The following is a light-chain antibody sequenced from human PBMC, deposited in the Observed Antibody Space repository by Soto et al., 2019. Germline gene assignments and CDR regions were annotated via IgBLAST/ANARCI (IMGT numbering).Light chain of an antibody. CDR3: QDYNSAPRT. CDR2: AAS. J-gene: IGKJ4*02. Sequence: DIQMTQSPSSLSASIGERVTISCRASQSISNDLAWYQQKPGKAPYLLIYAASTSHSGVPSRFSGSGSGTDFTLTISSLQPEDVAIYYCQDYNSAPRTFGRGTKVDIK. V-gene: IGKV1-27*01. CDR1: QSISND.